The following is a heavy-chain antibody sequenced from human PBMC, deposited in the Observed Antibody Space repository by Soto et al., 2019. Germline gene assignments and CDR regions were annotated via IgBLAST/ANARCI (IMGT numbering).Heavy chain of an antibody. J-gene: IGHJ6*02. CDR3: ARDSATGTTGTYYYYGMGV. CDR2: IYYSGST. CDR1: GGSISSYY. Sequence: LTLTCTVSGGSISSYYWSWIRQPPGKGLEWIGYIYYSGSTNYNPSLKSRVTISVDTSKNQFSLKLSSVTAADTAVYYCARDSATGTTGTYYYYGMGVWGQGTTVTVSS. D-gene: IGHD1-7*01. V-gene: IGHV4-59*01.